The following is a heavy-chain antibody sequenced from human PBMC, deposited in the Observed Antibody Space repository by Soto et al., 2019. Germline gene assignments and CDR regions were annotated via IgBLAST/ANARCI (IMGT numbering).Heavy chain of an antibody. V-gene: IGHV3-21*01. CDR3: ARDHCSSTSCYSP. D-gene: IGHD2-2*01. Sequence: GGSLRLSCAASRFTFSSYSMNWVRQAPGKGLEWVSSISSSSSYIYYADSVKGRFAISRDNAKNSLYLQMNSLRAEDTAVYYCARDHCSSTSCYSPWGQGTLVTVSS. J-gene: IGHJ4*02. CDR2: ISSSSSYI. CDR1: RFTFSSYS.